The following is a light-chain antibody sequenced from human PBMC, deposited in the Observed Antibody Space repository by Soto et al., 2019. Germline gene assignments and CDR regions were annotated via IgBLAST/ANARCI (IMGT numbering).Light chain of an antibody. CDR3: QQRTYWPWT. CDR2: EAS. V-gene: IGKV3-11*01. CDR1: KSVTNY. Sequence: TPSPCSRSASVGARAPLSCRASKSVTNYLTWYQQKPGQAPRLLIYEASNRATGIPARFSGSGSGTDFTLTISNLEPEDFAVYYCQQRTYWPWTFGQGTKVDIK. J-gene: IGKJ1*01.